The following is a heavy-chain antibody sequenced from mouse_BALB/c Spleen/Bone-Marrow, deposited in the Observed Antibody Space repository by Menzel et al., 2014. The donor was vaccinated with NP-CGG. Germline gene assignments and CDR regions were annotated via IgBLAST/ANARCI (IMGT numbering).Heavy chain of an antibody. Sequence: QVQLQQSGAELVKPGAPVKLSCKASGHTFTSYWMNWVKQRPGRGLEWIGRIDPSDSETHYNQKFKDKATLTVDKSSSTAYIQVSSLTSEDSAVYHCARALGDGYYYAMDYWGQGTSVTASS. D-gene: IGHD2-3*01. J-gene: IGHJ4*01. V-gene: IGHV1-69*02. CDR2: IDPSDSET. CDR3: ARALGDGYYYAMDY. CDR1: GHTFTSYW.